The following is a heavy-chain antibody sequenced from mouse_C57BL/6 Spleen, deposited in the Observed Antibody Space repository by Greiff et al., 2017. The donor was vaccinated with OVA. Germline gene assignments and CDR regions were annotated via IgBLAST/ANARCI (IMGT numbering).Heavy chain of an antibody. CDR2: IYPGGGYT. Sequence: VQLQESGAELVRPGTSVKMSCKASGYTFTNYWIGWAKQRPGHGLEWIGDIYPGGGYTNYNEKFKGKATLTADKSSSTAYMQFSSLTSEDSAIYYCARGGYYGYFDVWGTGTTVTVSS. J-gene: IGHJ1*03. CDR3: ARGGYYGYFDV. CDR1: GYTFTNYW. D-gene: IGHD1-1*02. V-gene: IGHV1-63*01.